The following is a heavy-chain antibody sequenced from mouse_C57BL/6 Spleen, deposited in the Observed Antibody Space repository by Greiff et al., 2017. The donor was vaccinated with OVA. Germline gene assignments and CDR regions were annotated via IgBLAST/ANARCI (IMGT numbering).Heavy chain of an antibody. V-gene: IGHV1-74*01. CDR2: IHPSDSDT. D-gene: IGHD2-5*01. Sequence: QVQLQQPGAELVKPGASVKVSCKASGYTFTSYWMHWVKQRPGQGLEWIGRIHPSDSDTNYNQKFKGKATLTVDKSSSTAYMQLSSLTSEDSAVYNWAIEKIGLPTYYSNAGFAYWGQGTLVTVSA. CDR3: AIEKIGLPTYYSNAGFAY. J-gene: IGHJ3*01. CDR1: GYTFTSYW.